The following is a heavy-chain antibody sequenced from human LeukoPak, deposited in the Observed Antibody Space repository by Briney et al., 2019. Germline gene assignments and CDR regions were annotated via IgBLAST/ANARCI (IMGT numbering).Heavy chain of an antibody. CDR3: AREERVLFGELLRWFDP. J-gene: IGHJ5*02. D-gene: IGHD3-10*01. CDR2: IYYSGST. V-gene: IGHV4-59*01. CDR1: GGSISSYY. Sequence: SETLSLTCTVSGGSISSYYRSWIRQPPGKGLEWIGYIYYSGSTNYNPSLKSRVTISVDTSKNQFSLKLSSVTAADTAVYYCAREERVLFGELLRWFDPWGQGTLVTVSS.